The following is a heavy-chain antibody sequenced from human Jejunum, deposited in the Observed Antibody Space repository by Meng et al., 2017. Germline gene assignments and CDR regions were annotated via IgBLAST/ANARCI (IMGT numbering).Heavy chain of an antibody. D-gene: IGHD2-21*01. CDR3: ASRPVGIRTYYFDC. CDR1: GCSITSTKW. J-gene: IGHJ4*02. Sequence: QGQLKASGPGLVRPSGTLSLTCAVSGCSITSTKWWSWVRQTPGKGLEWIGEVFHSGTPNYNPSLMSRLTMSVDKSKNQFSLNLTSVTAADTAVYYCASRPVGIRTYYFDCWGQGTLVTVSS. V-gene: IGHV4-4*02. CDR2: VFHSGTP.